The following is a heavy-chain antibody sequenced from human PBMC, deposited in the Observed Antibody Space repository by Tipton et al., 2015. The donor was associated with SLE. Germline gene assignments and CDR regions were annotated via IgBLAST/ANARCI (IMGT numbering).Heavy chain of an antibody. D-gene: IGHD4-17*01. CDR3: ARGTRVILFDY. CDR1: GGSISSYY. J-gene: IGHJ4*02. Sequence: TLSLTCTVSGGSISSYYWSWIRQPPGKGLEWIGYIYYSGSTNYNPSLKGRVTISVDTSKNQFSLKLSSVTAADTAVFYCARGTRVILFDYGGRGTLVPVSP. V-gene: IGHV4-59*01. CDR2: IYYSGST.